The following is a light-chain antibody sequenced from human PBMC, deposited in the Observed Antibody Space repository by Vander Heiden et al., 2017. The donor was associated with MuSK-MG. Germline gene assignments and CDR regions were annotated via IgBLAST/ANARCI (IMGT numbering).Light chain of an antibody. CDR1: SRPRTYT. V-gene: IGLV4-69*01. Sequence: QVVLTQAPSASASLGASVKLTCTLSSRPRTYTIAWHQQQPGKGPRYLMQLNSGGSHIKGDGIPDRFSGSSSGADRYLTISSLQSEDEADYYCQTWGTGIRVFGGGTKLTVL. CDR3: QTWGTGIRV. CDR2: LNSGGSH. J-gene: IGLJ3*02.